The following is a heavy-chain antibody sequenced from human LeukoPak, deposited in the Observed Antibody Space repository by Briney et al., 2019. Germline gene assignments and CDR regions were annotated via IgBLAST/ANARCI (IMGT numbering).Heavy chain of an antibody. CDR2: IYYSGST. CDR3: ARGEVYYDSSGFYTSRVVDY. CDR1: GGSISSSNYY. Sequence: SETLSLTCTVSGGSISSSNYYLGWIRQPPGKGLEWIGSIYYSGSTYYNPSLKSRVTISVDTSTNLFSLKLSSVTAADTAVYYCARGEVYYDSSGFYTSRVVDYWGQGTLVTVSS. J-gene: IGHJ4*02. D-gene: IGHD3-22*01. V-gene: IGHV4-39*07.